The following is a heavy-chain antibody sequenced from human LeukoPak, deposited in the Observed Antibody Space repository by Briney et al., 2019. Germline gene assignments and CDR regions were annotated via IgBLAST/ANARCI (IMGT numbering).Heavy chain of an antibody. V-gene: IGHV4-31*03. D-gene: IGHD3-10*01. Sequence: SSQTLSLTCTVSGGSISSGGYYWSWIRQHPGKGLEWIGYIYYSGSTYYNPSLKSRVTISVDTSKNQFSLKLSSVTAADTAVYYCARGLGYYYGSGSLNWFDPWGQGTLVTVSS. CDR3: ARGLGYYYGSGSLNWFDP. J-gene: IGHJ5*02. CDR2: IYYSGST. CDR1: GGSISSGGYY.